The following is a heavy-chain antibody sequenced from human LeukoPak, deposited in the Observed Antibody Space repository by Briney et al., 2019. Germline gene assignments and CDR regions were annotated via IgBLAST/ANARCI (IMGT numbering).Heavy chain of an antibody. CDR1: GFTVSSNY. Sequence: GGSLRLSCAASGFTVSSNYMSWVRQARGKGLEWVSVIYSGGSTYYADSVKGRFTISRDNSKNTLYLQMNSLRAEDTAVYYCARECRYYDSSGYYSGYYYYYYMDVWGKGTTVTVSS. V-gene: IGHV3-66*02. CDR2: IYSGGST. CDR3: ARECRYYDSSGYYSGYYYYYYMDV. D-gene: IGHD3-22*01. J-gene: IGHJ6*03.